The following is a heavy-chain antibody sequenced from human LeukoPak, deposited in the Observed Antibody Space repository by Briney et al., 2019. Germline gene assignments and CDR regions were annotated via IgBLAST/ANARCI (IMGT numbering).Heavy chain of an antibody. CDR1: GFTFSSYS. CDR2: ISSSSSYI. D-gene: IGHD5-24*01. Sequence: GGSLRLSCAASGFTFSSYSMNWVRQAPGKGLEWVSSISSSSSYIYYAGPVKGRFTISRDNAKNSLYLQMNSLRAEDTAVYYCAGDGYNTDYWGQGTLVTVSS. V-gene: IGHV3-21*01. J-gene: IGHJ4*02. CDR3: AGDGYNTDY.